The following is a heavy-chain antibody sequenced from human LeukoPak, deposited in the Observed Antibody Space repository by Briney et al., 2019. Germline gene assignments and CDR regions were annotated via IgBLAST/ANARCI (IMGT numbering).Heavy chain of an antibody. CDR2: ISAYGNT. CDR1: GYTFTIYG. Sequence: ASVKVSCKTSGYTFTIYGISWVRQAPGQGLEWLGLISAYGNTNYAQNLQGRVTMTTDTSTSTAYMELRSLRSDDTAVYYCARGIIGYYFDYWGQGTLVTVSS. V-gene: IGHV1-18*01. J-gene: IGHJ4*02. D-gene: IGHD2-15*01. CDR3: ARGIIGYYFDY.